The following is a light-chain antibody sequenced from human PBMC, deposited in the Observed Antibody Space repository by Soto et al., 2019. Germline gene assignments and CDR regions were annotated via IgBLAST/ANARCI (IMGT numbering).Light chain of an antibody. V-gene: IGKV1-9*01. CDR2: AAS. Sequence: IQLTQSPSSLSASVGDRVTITCRASQGIRSYLAWYQQKPGKAPKLLIYAASTLQSGVPSRFSGSGSGTDFTLTICILQPGDFANYSSQQVNSYPFTFGGGTKVDIK. CDR3: QQVNSYPFT. J-gene: IGKJ4*01. CDR1: QGIRSY.